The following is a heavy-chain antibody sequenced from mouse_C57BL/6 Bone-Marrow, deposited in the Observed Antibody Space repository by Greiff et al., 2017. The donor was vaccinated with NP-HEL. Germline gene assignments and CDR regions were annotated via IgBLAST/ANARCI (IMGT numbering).Heavy chain of an antibody. D-gene: IGHD1-1*01. V-gene: IGHV6-3*01. J-gene: IGHJ2*01. CDR2: IRLKSDNYAT. CDR1: GFTFSNYW. CDR3: TGGEYYGSSYGRNYFDY. Sequence: EVMLVESGGGLVQPGGSMKLSCVASGFTFSNYWMNWVRQSPEKGLEWVAQIRLKSDNYATHYAESVKGRFTISRDDSKSSVYLQMNNLRAEDTGIYYCTGGEYYGSSYGRNYFDYWGQGTTLTVSS.